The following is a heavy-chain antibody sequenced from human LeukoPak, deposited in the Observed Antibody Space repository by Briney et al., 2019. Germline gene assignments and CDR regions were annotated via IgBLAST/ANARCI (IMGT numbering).Heavy chain of an antibody. Sequence: GGSLRLSCAASGFTFGNYWMHWVRQASGKGLVWVSSLNSDGSARSYADSVKGRFTISRDSAQNTVYLQMDSLRVEDTAVYYCTSDALLEYCPGNDCCHSDVWGQGILVTVSS. CDR1: GFTFGNYW. CDR2: LNSDGSAR. V-gene: IGHV3-74*01. D-gene: IGHD2-8*02. CDR3: TSDALLEYCPGNDCCHSDV. J-gene: IGHJ4*02.